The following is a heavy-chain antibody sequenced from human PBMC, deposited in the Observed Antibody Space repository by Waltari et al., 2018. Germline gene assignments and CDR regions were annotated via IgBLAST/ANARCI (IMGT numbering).Heavy chain of an antibody. D-gene: IGHD3-22*01. Sequence: QVQLVQSGAEVKKPGSSVKVSCKASGRTFITYSVNWMRQAPGQGLEWMGRINVIHARTNYAQKFQGRVTITADRSTNTAYMELRSLRSEDTAVYYCARDTYYYDRNGERVEAIDMWGQGTMVTVSS. CDR3: ARDTYYYDRNGERVEAIDM. V-gene: IGHV1-69*08. J-gene: IGHJ3*02. CDR1: GRTFITYS. CDR2: INVIHART.